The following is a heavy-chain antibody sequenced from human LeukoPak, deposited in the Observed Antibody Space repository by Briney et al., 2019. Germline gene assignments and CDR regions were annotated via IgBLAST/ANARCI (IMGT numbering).Heavy chain of an antibody. V-gene: IGHV3-48*04. CDR2: ISSSSSTI. CDR3: ARGGYSSSWYGEDNWFDP. Sequence: GGSLRLSCAASGFTFSSYSMNWVRQAPGKGLEWVSYISSSSSTIYYADSVKGRFTISRDNAKNSLYLQMNSLRAEDTAVYYCARGGYSSSWYGEDNWFDPWGQGTLVTVSS. D-gene: IGHD6-13*01. CDR1: GFTFSSYS. J-gene: IGHJ5*02.